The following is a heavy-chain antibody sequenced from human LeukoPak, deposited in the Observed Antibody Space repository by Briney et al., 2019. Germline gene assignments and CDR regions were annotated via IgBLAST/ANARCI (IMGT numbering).Heavy chain of an antibody. Sequence: GGSLRPSCAASGFTFSSYAMSWVRQAPGKGLEWVSAISGSGGSTYYADSVKGRFTISRDNSKNTLYLQMNSLRAEDTAVYYCAKEDKYSYGPNWFDPWGQGTLVTVSS. D-gene: IGHD5-18*01. V-gene: IGHV3-23*01. J-gene: IGHJ5*02. CDR3: AKEDKYSYGPNWFDP. CDR1: GFTFSSYA. CDR2: ISGSGGST.